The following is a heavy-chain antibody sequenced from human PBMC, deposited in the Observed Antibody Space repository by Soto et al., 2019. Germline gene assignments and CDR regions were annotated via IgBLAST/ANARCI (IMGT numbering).Heavy chain of an antibody. J-gene: IGHJ3*02. D-gene: IGHD3-22*01. Sequence: LRLSCAASGFTFSSYWMHWVRQAPGKGLVWVSRINSDGSSTSYADSVKGRFTISRDNAKNTLYLQMNSLRAEDTAVYYCARELIDSSGYYPGAFDIWGQGTMVTVSS. CDR3: ARELIDSSGYYPGAFDI. V-gene: IGHV3-74*01. CDR1: GFTFSSYW. CDR2: INSDGSST.